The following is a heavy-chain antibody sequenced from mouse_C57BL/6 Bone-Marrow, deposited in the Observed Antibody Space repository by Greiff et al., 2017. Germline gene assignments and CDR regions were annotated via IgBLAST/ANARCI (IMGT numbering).Heavy chain of an antibody. CDR3: AKHWEGYAMDY. D-gene: IGHD4-1*01. J-gene: IGHJ4*01. V-gene: IGHV5-17*01. Sequence: EVKVVESGGGLVKPGGSLKLSCAASGFTFSDYGMHWVRQAPEKGLEWVAYISSGSSTIYYADTVKGRFTISRDNATNTLFLKMTSLRSEDTAMYYCAKHWEGYAMDYWGQGTSVTVSS. CDR2: ISSGSSTI. CDR1: GFTFSDYG.